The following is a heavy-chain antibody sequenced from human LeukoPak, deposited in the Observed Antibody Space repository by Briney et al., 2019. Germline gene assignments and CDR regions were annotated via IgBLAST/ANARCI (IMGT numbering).Heavy chain of an antibody. CDR2: IIPIFGTA. V-gene: IGHV1-69*13. CDR1: GYTFTSYY. J-gene: IGHJ4*02. CDR3: ARDKRLSYSSSSAPFDY. D-gene: IGHD6-6*01. Sequence: SVKVSCKASGYTFTSYYMHWVRQAPGQGLEWMGGIIPIFGTANYAQKFQGRVTITADESTSTAYMELSSLRSEDTAVYYCARDKRLSYSSSSAPFDYWGQGTLVTVSS.